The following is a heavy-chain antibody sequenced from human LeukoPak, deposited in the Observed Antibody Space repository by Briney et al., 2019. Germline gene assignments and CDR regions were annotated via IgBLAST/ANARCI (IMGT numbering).Heavy chain of an antibody. CDR2: ISSSSYI. J-gene: IGHJ4*02. CDR1: GFTFSGYT. CDR3: ARDSYDSSGYVD. Sequence: GGSLRLSCAASGFTFSGYTINWVRQAPGKGLEWVSSISSSSYIYYADSVKGRFTISRHNAKNSLYLQMNSLRAEDTAVYYCARDSYDSSGYVDWGQGTLVTVSS. D-gene: IGHD3-22*01. V-gene: IGHV3-21*01.